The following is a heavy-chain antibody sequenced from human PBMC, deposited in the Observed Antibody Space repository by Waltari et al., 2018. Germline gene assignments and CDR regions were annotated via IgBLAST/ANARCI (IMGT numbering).Heavy chain of an antibody. J-gene: IGHJ4*02. CDR2: VNPSSGYT. V-gene: IGHV1-8*01. Sequence: QVQLVQSGAEVKKPGASVKVSCKASGYTFTSYDINWVRQAPGQGLEWVGLVNPSSGYTAYERKFQGRVTMTSDTSISTAYMELSSLRSEDTAMFYCARGSYTSSFDYWGQGTLVTVSS. D-gene: IGHD6-6*01. CDR1: GYTFTSYD. CDR3: ARGSYTSSFDY.